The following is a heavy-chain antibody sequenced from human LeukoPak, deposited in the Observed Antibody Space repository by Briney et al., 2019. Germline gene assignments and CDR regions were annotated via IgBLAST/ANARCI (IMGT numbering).Heavy chain of an antibody. V-gene: IGHV3-23*01. CDR3: AISRPAVADTTVGATRFKTVEGY. J-gene: IGHJ4*02. Sequence: GGSLRLSCAASGFTFSSYAMSWVRQAPGKGLEWVSAISGSGGSTYYADSVKGRFTISRDNSKNTLYLQMNSLRAEDTAVYYCAISRPAVADTTVGATRFKTVEGYWGQGTLVTVSS. D-gene: IGHD1-26*01. CDR1: GFTFSSYA. CDR2: ISGSGGST.